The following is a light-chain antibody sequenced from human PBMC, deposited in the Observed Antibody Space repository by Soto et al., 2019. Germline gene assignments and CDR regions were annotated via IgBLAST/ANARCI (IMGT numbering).Light chain of an antibody. CDR2: SAS. CDR1: EAISSW. V-gene: IGKV1-12*01. J-gene: IGKJ4*01. Sequence: DIKMTQSPSSVSASVGDRVTITCRASEAISSWLAWYQQKPGRAPKLLIYSASSLQNGAPSRFNGSGSGTDFTLTITSLQPDDTAIYYCQQARSFPLTFGGGTKGEIK. CDR3: QQARSFPLT.